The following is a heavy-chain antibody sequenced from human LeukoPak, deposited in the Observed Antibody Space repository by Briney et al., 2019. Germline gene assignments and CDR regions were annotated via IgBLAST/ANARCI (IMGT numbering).Heavy chain of an antibody. CDR1: GGSVNNYY. V-gene: IGHV4-59*02. J-gene: IGHJ4*02. CDR2: IYYSGST. CDR3: ARDKVPVDY. Sequence: SETLSLTCSVSGGSVNNYYWNWIRQPPGKGLEWIGYIYYSGSTDYHPSLKSRVTISVDTSKNQFSLKLRSVTAADTAVYYCARDKVPVDYWGQGILVTVSS.